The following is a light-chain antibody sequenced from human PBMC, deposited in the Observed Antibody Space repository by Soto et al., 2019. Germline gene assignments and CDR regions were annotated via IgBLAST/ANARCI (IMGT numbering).Light chain of an antibody. V-gene: IGKV1-39*01. J-gene: IGKJ5*01. CDR3: QQSYSTPIT. Sequence: DIQMTQSPSSLSASVGDRVIITCRASQSISNYLNWYQQKPGKAPELLIYAASSLHSGVPSRFSGSGSGTDFTLTISSLQPEDFANYFCQQSYSTPITFGQGTRLEIK. CDR2: AAS. CDR1: QSISNY.